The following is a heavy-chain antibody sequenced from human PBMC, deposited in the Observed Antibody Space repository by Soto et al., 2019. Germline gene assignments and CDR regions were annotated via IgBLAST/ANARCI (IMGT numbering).Heavy chain of an antibody. V-gene: IGHV3-23*01. D-gene: IGHD6-6*01. J-gene: IGHJ4*02. CDR1: GFTFSDHG. CDR3: AKDRTIAARNYDE. CDR2: ISGSVGST. Sequence: EVQLLESGGGLVQPGGSLRLSCVGSGFTFSDHGMSWVRQAPGKGLEWVSAISGSVGSTFYADSVKGRFTISRDNSKNTLYLQMNSLRDEDTAVYYFAKDRTIAARNYDEWGQGVLVTVSS.